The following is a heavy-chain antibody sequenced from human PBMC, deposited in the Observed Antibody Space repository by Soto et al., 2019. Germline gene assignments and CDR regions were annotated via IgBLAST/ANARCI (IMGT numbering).Heavy chain of an antibody. CDR3: ANGHDNYFYYGMDV. J-gene: IGHJ6*02. CDR2: FIPVVAMA. D-gene: IGHD1-1*01. CDR1: GGTLSTFA. V-gene: IGHV1-69*04. Sequence: QVQLVQSGSEVKKPGSSVKVSCKTSGGTLSTFAISGVRQAPGQGLEGVGTFIPVVAMAKYGQHFQDRVTITADQSTNTLFMELSRLRSEETAIYYCANGHDNYFYYGMDVWGQGTTVTVSS.